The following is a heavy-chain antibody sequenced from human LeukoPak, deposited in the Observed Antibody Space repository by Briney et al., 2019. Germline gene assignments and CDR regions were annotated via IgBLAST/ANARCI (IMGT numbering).Heavy chain of an antibody. Sequence: GGSLRLSCAASGFTFSSYAMSWVRQAPGKGLEWVSVISGSGGSTYYADSVKGRFTISRDNSKNTLYLQMNSLRAEDTAVYYCAKTPRGGAAAGTHFDYWGQGSLVTVSS. CDR1: GFTFSSYA. CDR3: AKTPRGGAAAGTHFDY. V-gene: IGHV3-23*01. CDR2: ISGSGGST. D-gene: IGHD6-13*01. J-gene: IGHJ4*02.